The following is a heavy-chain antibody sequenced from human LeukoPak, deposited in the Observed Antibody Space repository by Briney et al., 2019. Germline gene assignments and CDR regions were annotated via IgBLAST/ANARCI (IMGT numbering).Heavy chain of an antibody. D-gene: IGHD5-18*01. Sequence: SGGSLRLSCAASGFSFSSYAMSWVRQAPGKGLEWVSSIAVSGGGPYYGDSVKGRFTISRDNSKNTVYLQMNSLRAEDTAIYSCAKGGIGSSPRLDSWGQGTLVTVSS. CDR3: AKGGIGSSPRLDS. CDR2: IAVSGGGP. CDR1: GFSFSSYA. V-gene: IGHV3-23*01. J-gene: IGHJ4*02.